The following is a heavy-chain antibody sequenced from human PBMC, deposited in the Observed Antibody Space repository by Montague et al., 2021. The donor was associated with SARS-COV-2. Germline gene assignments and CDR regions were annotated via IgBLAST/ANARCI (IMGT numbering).Heavy chain of an antibody. D-gene: IGHD3-9*01. Sequence: SETLSLTCTVSGDSISSGGYFWGWIRQPPGKGLEWIASIHIGGTSYLNPSLKSRVTISIDSSKNQFSLNVTSVTAADTAVYFCARSRDWYLGNWGQGTLAIVSS. J-gene: IGHJ4*02. V-gene: IGHV4-39*07. CDR1: GDSISSGGYF. CDR3: ARSRDWYLGN. CDR2: IHIGGTS.